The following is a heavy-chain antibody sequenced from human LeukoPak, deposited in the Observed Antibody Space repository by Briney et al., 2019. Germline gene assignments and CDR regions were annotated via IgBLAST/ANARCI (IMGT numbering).Heavy chain of an antibody. J-gene: IGHJ4*02. CDR3: ARETGHYDYVWGSYRYPDY. Sequence: PGGSLRLSCAASGFAFRNYAMSWVRHAPGKGLVWVSRINGDGSSTDYADSVKGRFTISRDNAKNTLYLQMNSLRAEDTAVYYCARETGHYDYVWGSYRYPDYWGQGTLVTVSS. D-gene: IGHD3-16*02. V-gene: IGHV3-74*01. CDR1: GFAFRNYA. CDR2: INGDGSST.